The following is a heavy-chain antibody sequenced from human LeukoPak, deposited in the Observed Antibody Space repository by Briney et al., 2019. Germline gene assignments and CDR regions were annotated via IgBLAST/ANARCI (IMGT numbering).Heavy chain of an antibody. CDR3: ARDRGYGDYDFEEYNWFDP. CDR2: ISYDGSNK. Sequence: GGSLRLSCAASGFTFSSYAMHWVRQAPGKGLEWVAVISYDGSNKYYADSVKGRFTISRDNSKNTLYLQMNSLRAEDTAVYYCARDRGYGDYDFEEYNWFDPWGQGTLVTVS. J-gene: IGHJ5*02. CDR1: GFTFSSYA. V-gene: IGHV3-30-3*01. D-gene: IGHD4-17*01.